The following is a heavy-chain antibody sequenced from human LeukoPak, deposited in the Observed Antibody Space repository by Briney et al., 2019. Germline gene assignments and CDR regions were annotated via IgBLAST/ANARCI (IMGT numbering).Heavy chain of an antibody. CDR2: TYYSGST. J-gene: IGHJ4*02. D-gene: IGHD6-19*01. CDR1: SGSISSSSYF. Sequence: NSSETLSLTCTVSSGSISSSSYFWGWIRQPPGKGLEWIGSTYYSGSTYFNPSLGSRFTISVDTSRNQFSLKLSSVTAADTAVYYCARLAVAGTVIDYWGQGTLVTVSS. V-gene: IGHV4-39*01. CDR3: ARLAVAGTVIDY.